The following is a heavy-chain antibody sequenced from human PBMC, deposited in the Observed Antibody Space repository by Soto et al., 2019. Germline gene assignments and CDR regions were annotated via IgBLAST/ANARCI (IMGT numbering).Heavy chain of an antibody. D-gene: IGHD6-13*01. CDR2: ITDSGTGT. CDR3: AKGLINGRWYAAD. J-gene: IGHJ4*02. Sequence: EVHLFESGGGLVQPGGSLRLSCGASGFTFSSCVMSWVRQAPGKGLEWVSCITDSGTGTYYADSVKGRFTISRDNSKNTMYLQMNNRRAEDTGVYYCAKGLINGRWYAADWGQGTLVTVSS. CDR1: GFTFSSCV. V-gene: IGHV3-23*01.